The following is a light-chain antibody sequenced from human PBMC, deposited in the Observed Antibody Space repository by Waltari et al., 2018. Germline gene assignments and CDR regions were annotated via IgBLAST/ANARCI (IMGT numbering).Light chain of an antibody. CDR1: SSDVGLYNY. V-gene: IGLV2-14*03. CDR3: STYTISSTWV. J-gene: IGLJ3*02. Sequence: QSALTQPASVSGSPGQSITISCTGTSSDVGLYNYVSWYQQHPGIVPKPLIFDVTNRPSGVSSRFSGSKSGNTASLTISGLQTEDEADYYCSTYTISSTWVFGGGTKLTVL. CDR2: DVT.